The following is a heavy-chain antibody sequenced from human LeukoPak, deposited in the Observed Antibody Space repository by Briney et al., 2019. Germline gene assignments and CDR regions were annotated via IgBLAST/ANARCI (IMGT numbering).Heavy chain of an antibody. CDR1: GFTFSSYA. D-gene: IGHD3-22*01. J-gene: IGHJ4*02. Sequence: GGSLRLSCAASGFTFSSYAMHWVRQAPGKGLEWVSVISYDGSNKYYADSVKGRFTIFRDNYKNTLYLHMNRVRAEDTAVYYCASGYYDSRGYPNAHDYWGQGTLVTVSS. CDR2: ISYDGSNK. CDR3: ASGYYDSRGYPNAHDY. V-gene: IGHV3-30*01.